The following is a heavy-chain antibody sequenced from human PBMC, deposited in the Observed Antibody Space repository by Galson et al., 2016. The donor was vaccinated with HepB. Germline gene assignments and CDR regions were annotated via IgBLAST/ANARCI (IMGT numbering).Heavy chain of an antibody. Sequence: SCKASGGIFSNFAISWVRQAPGQGLEWMGGIIPVFRTANYAQKFQGRVMITTDDSTSTAYMELRSLTSEDTAVYYCAKFSGWYEEKYFFDYWAQGTLVTVSS. J-gene: IGHJ4*02. V-gene: IGHV1-69*05. D-gene: IGHD6-19*01. CDR1: GGIFSNFA. CDR3: AKFSGWYEEKYFFDY. CDR2: IIPVFRTA.